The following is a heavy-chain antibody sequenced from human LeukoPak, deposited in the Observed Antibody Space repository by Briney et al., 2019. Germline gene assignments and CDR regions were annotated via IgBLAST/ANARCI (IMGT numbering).Heavy chain of an antibody. Sequence: GGSLRLSCAASGFTFSSYGMHWVRQAPGKGLEWVAVIWYDGSNKYYADSVKGRFTISRDNSKNTLYLQMNSLRAEDTAVYYCAKGYSSGWYYGMDVWGQGTTVTVSS. J-gene: IGHJ6*02. V-gene: IGHV3-33*06. CDR2: IWYDGSNK. CDR3: AKGYSSGWYYGMDV. CDR1: GFTFSSYG. D-gene: IGHD6-19*01.